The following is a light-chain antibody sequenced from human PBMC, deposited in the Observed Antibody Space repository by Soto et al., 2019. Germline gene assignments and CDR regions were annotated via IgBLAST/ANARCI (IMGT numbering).Light chain of an antibody. Sequence: QSALTQPASVSGSPGQSITISCTGTSSDVGSYNLVSWYQQHPGKAPKHMIYEGSKRPSGVSNRFSGSKSGNTASLTISGLQAEDEADYYCCSYAGSSTVLFGGGTQLTVL. J-gene: IGLJ2*01. CDR1: SSDVGSYNL. V-gene: IGLV2-23*01. CDR3: CSYAGSSTVL. CDR2: EGS.